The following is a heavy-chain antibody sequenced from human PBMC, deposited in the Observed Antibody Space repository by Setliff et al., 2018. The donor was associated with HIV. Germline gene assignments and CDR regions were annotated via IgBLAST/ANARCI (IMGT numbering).Heavy chain of an antibody. CDR2: INWNSDFI. D-gene: IGHD6-19*01. J-gene: IGHJ6*03. V-gene: IGHV3-9*01. Sequence: GGSLRLSCVASGFTFRTFAMYCVRQVPGKGLEWVSTINWNSDFIAYADSVKGRFTVARDNANSSLYLQMNSLRPEDSALYYCVREGSVAGRYYYYMSLWGKGTTVTVSS. CDR3: VREGSVAGRYYYYMSL. CDR1: GFTFRTFA.